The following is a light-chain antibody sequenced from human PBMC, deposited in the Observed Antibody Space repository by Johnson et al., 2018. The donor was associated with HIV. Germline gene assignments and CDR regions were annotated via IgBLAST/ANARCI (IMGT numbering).Light chain of an antibody. V-gene: IGLV1-51*02. Sequence: QPVLTQPPSVSAAPGQKVTISCSGSSSNIGNNYVFWYQHLPGAAPKLLIYENNKRPSGIPDRFSGSKSGTSATLGITGLLTGDEADYYCGIWDASLSPLYVFGSGTTITVL. CDR1: SSNIGNNY. J-gene: IGLJ1*01. CDR3: GIWDASLSPLYV. CDR2: ENN.